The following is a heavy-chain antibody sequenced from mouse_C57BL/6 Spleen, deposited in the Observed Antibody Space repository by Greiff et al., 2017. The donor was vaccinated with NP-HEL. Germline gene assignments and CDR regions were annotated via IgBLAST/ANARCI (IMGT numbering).Heavy chain of an antibody. CDR2: IRNKANGYTT. V-gene: IGHV7-3*01. CDR1: GFTFTDYY. D-gene: IGHD2-3*01. CDR3: ARSLYDGYYEYYAMDY. J-gene: IGHJ4*01. Sequence: EVKLVESGGGLVQPGGSLSLSCAASGFTFTDYYMSWVRQPPGKALEWLGFIRNKANGYTTAYSASVKGRFTISRDNSQSILYLQMNALRAEDSATYYCARSLYDGYYEYYAMDYWGQGTSVTVSS.